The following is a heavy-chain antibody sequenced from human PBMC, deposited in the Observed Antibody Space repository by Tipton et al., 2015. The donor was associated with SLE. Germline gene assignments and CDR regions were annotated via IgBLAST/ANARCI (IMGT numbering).Heavy chain of an antibody. J-gene: IGHJ4*02. CDR2: IYYSGST. CDR1: GGSISSYY. V-gene: IGHV4-59*12. Sequence: TLSLTCTVSGGSISSYYWSWIRQPPGKGLEWIGYIYYSGSTNYNPSLKSRVTISVDTSKNQFSLKVNSVTAADTALYYCARGLLMVYAIHGRYFDYWGQGTLVTVSS. D-gene: IGHD2-8*01. CDR3: ARGLLMVYAIHGRYFDY.